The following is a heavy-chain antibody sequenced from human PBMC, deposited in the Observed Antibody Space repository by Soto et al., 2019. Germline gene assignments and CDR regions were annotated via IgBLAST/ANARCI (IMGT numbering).Heavy chain of an antibody. V-gene: IGHV1-58*02. Sequence: VASVKVSCKASGFTFTSSAMQWVRQARGQRLEWIGWIVVGSGNTNYAQKFQERVTITRDMSTSTAYMELSSLRSEDTAVYYCAAGHYDIFYYGMDVWGQGTTVTVSS. CDR1: GFTFTSSA. CDR2: IVVGSGNT. D-gene: IGHD3-9*01. CDR3: AAGHYDIFYYGMDV. J-gene: IGHJ6*02.